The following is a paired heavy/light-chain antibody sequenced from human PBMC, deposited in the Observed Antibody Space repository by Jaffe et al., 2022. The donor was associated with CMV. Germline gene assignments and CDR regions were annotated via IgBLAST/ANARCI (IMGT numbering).Light chain of an antibody. J-gene: IGKJ2*01. CDR1: QSLLQSDGKTY. Sequence: DIVMTQIPLSLSVTPGQPASISCKSSQSLLQSDGKTYLYWSLQKPGQSPQLLIYEVSNRFSRVPNRFSGSGSGTDFTLKISRVEAEDAGLYYCMQTKEFPYTFGQGTKLEIK. CDR3: MQTKEFPYT. CDR2: EVS. V-gene: IGKV2D-29*02.
Heavy chain of an antibody. V-gene: IGHV3-48*03. Sequence: EVQLVESGGGLVQPGGSLRLSCAASGFSLSTYEINWVRQAPGKGLEWLSYIYNSISTTHYADSVKGRFTISRDNAKNSVYLQMNSLRAEDTAVYYCAREGSPVIGAAPDGFDLWGQGTMVTVSS. D-gene: IGHD6-13*01. CDR2: IYNSISTT. CDR3: AREGSPVIGAAPDGFDL. CDR1: GFSLSTYE. J-gene: IGHJ3*01.